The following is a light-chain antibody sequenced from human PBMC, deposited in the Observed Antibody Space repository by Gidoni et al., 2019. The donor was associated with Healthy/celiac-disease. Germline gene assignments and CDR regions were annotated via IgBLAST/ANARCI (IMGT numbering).Light chain of an antibody. CDR2: YDS. CDR1: NIGSKS. V-gene: IGLV3-21*04. Sequence: SYVLPQPPSVPVAPGKTARITCGGNNIGSKSVHWYQQKPGQAPVLVIYYDSDRPSGIPERFSGSNSGNTATLTISRVEAGDEADYYCQVWDSSSDWVFGGGTKLTV. J-gene: IGLJ3*02. CDR3: QVWDSSSDWV.